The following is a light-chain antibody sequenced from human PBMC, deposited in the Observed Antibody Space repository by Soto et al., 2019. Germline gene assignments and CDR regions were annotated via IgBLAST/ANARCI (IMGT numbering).Light chain of an antibody. CDR2: GAS. Sequence: PGESATLSCRASQTVSITYFTWYQQKPGQAPRLLIFGASNRATGIPDRFSGSGSGTDFTLTIARLENEDFAVYYCQQYGDSTRTFGQGTRLEIK. CDR1: QTVSITY. CDR3: QQYGDSTRT. V-gene: IGKV3-20*01. J-gene: IGKJ5*01.